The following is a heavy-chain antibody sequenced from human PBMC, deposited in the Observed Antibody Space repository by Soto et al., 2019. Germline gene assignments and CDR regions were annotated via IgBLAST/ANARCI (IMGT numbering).Heavy chain of an antibody. CDR3: ASPDPQTNYFDY. CDR2: IYYSGST. V-gene: IGHV4-39*01. CDR1: GGSISSSSYY. J-gene: IGHJ4*02. Sequence: SETLSLTCTVSGGSISSSSYYWGWIRQPPGKGLEWIGSIYYSGSTYYNPSLKSRVTISVDTSKNQFSLKLSSVTAADTAVYYCASPDPQTNYFDYWGQGTLVTVSS.